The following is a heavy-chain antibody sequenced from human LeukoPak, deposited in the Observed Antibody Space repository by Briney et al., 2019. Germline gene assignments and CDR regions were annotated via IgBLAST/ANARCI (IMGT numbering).Heavy chain of an antibody. CDR1: GFTFSSYG. CDR3: ARDDYGDSHAFDI. J-gene: IGHJ3*02. V-gene: IGHV3-33*01. Sequence: PGGSLRLSCAASGFTFSSYGMHWVRQAPGKGLEWVAVIWYDGSNEYYADSVKGRFTISRDNSKNTLYLQMNSLRAEDTAVYYCARDDYGDSHAFDIWGQGTMVTVSS. CDR2: IWYDGSNE. D-gene: IGHD4-17*01.